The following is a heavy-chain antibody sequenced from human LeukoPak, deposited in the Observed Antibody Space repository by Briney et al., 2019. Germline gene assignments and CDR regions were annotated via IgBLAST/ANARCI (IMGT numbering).Heavy chain of an antibody. V-gene: IGHV3-21*01. J-gene: IGHJ4*02. Sequence: GGSLRLSCAASGFTFSSYSMNWVRQAPGKGLEWVSSTSSSSSYIYYADSVKGRFTISRDNAKNSLYLQMNSLRAEDTAVYYCAREFPGVGKFDYWGQGTLVTVSS. CDR3: AREFPGVGKFDY. CDR2: TSSSSSYI. CDR1: GFTFSSYS. D-gene: IGHD3-3*01.